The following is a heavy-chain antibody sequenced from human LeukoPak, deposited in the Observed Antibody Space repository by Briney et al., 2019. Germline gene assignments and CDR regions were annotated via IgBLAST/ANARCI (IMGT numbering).Heavy chain of an antibody. J-gene: IGHJ4*02. CDR3: ARDHNYAFDD. V-gene: IGHV3-48*01. D-gene: IGHD1-1*01. Sequence: GGSLRLSCAASGFTFSSYWMSWVRQAPGKGLEWISYIGIDSGNTKYADSVRGRFTISADKAKNSLYLQMNSLRVEDTAVYYCARDHNYAFDDWGQGTLVSVAS. CDR2: IGIDSGNT. CDR1: GFTFSSYW.